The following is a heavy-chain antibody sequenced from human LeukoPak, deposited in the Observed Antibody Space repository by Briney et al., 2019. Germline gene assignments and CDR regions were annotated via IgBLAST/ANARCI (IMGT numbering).Heavy chain of an antibody. CDR1: GFTFDDYA. CDR3: AKGGIPYYYDSSGYFFYFDY. D-gene: IGHD3-22*01. J-gene: IGHJ4*02. V-gene: IGHV3-9*01. CDR2: ISWNSGSI. Sequence: GGSLRLSCAASGFTFDDYAMHWVRQAPGKGLEWVSGISWNSGSIGYADSVKGRFTISRDNAKNSLYLQMNSLRAGDTALYYCAKGGIPYYYDSSGYFFYFDYWGQGTLVTVSS.